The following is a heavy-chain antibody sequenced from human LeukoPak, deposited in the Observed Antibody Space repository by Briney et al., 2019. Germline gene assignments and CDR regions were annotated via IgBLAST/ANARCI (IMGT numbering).Heavy chain of an antibody. CDR2: ISGSGGST. Sequence: GGSLRLSCAASGFTFSSYAMSWVRQAPGKGLEWVSAISGSGGSTYYADSVKGRFTISRDNAKSSLYLQMNSLRAEDTALYYCARSIMGGGAFDYWGQGTQVTVSS. CDR3: ARSIMGGGAFDY. D-gene: IGHD3-10*01. CDR1: GFTFSSYA. V-gene: IGHV3-23*01. J-gene: IGHJ4*02.